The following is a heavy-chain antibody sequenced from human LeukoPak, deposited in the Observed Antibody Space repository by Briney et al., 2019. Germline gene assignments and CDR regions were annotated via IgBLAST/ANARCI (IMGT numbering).Heavy chain of an antibody. Sequence: GASVKVSCTASGYSFTGYYMHWVRQAPGQGLEWMGWINPNSGGTNYAQKFQGRVTMTRDTSISTAYMELSSLRSDDTAVYYCALAGYSSSWYYFDYWGQGTLVTVSS. CDR2: INPNSGGT. CDR1: GYSFTGYY. D-gene: IGHD6-13*01. V-gene: IGHV1-2*02. J-gene: IGHJ4*02. CDR3: ALAGYSSSWYYFDY.